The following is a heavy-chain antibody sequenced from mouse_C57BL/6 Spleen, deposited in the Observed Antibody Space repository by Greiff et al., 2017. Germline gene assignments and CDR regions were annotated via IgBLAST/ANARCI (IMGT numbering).Heavy chain of an antibody. D-gene: IGHD3-1*01. Sequence: VQLKESGPELVKPGASVKISCKASGYTFTDYYMNWVKQSHGKSLEWIGDINPNNGGTSYNQKFKGKATLTVDKSSSTAYMELRSLTSEDSAVYYCARSGDGYYFDYWGQGTTLTVSS. J-gene: IGHJ2*01. CDR2: INPNNGGT. V-gene: IGHV1-26*01. CDR3: ARSGDGYYFDY. CDR1: GYTFTDYY.